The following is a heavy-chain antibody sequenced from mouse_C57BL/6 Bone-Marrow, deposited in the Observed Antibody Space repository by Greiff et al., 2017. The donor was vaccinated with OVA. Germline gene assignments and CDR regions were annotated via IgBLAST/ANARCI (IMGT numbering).Heavy chain of an antibody. CDR2: LYPGSGST. D-gene: IGHD1-1*01. CDR3: ALRFYWYFDV. Sequence: QVQLQQPGAELVKPGASVKMSCKASGYTFTSYWITWVKQRPGQGLEWIGDLYPGSGSTNYNEKFKSKATLTVDTSSSTAYMQLSSLTSEDSAVYYCALRFYWYFDVWGTGTTVTVSS. V-gene: IGHV1-55*01. J-gene: IGHJ1*03. CDR1: GYTFTSYW.